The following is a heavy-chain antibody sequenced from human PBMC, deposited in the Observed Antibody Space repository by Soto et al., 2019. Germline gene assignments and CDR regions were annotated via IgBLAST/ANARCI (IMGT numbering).Heavy chain of an antibody. CDR2: IHPGDSDT. J-gene: IGHJ6*02. Sequence: GESLKISCKGSGYSFSSYWIAWVRQMPGKGLEWMGVIHPGDSDTRYSPSFQGQVTISVDKTISTAYLQWSSLKASDTAMYYCARRRDFCTSSRCNSYYYYGMDVWGQGTTVTVSS. D-gene: IGHD3-3*01. CDR3: ARRRDFCTSSRCNSYYYYGMDV. V-gene: IGHV5-51*01. CDR1: GYSFSSYW.